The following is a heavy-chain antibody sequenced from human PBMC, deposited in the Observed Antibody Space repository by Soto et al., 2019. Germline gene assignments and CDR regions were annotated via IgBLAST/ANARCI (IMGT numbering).Heavy chain of an antibody. Sequence: SETLSLTCAVYGGSFSGYYWSWIRQPPGKGLEWIGEINHSGSTNYNPSLKSRVTISVDTSKNQFSLKLSSVTAADTAVYYCARRGGERRLRWLGIWGQGTMFTVSS. CDR1: GGSFSGYY. V-gene: IGHV4-34*01. CDR3: ARRGGERRLRWLGI. CDR2: INHSGST. J-gene: IGHJ3*02. D-gene: IGHD4-17*01.